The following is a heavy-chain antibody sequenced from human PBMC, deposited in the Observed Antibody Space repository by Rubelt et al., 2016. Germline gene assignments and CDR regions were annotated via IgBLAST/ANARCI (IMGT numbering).Heavy chain of an antibody. Sequence: KKPGASVKVSCKASGYTFTNFAMSWVRQAPGQGLEWMGWINTNTGNPTYAQGFTGRFVFSLDTSVSTAYLQISSLKAEDTAVYYCASTNLRYCSGGSCFDYWGQGTLVTVSS. V-gene: IGHV7-4-1*02. CDR1: GYTFTNFA. CDR3: ASTNLRYCSGGSCFDY. J-gene: IGHJ4*02. D-gene: IGHD2-15*01. CDR2: INTNTGNP.